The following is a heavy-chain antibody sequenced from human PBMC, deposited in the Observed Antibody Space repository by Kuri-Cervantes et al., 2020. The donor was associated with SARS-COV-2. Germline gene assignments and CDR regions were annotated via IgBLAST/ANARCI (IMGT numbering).Heavy chain of an antibody. CDR2: INSDGSST. D-gene: IGHD2-2*01. J-gene: IGHJ5*02. Sequence: GGSLRLSCAASGFTFSSYWMHWVRQAPGKGLVWVSRINSDGSSTIYADSVKGRFTISRDNAKNTLYLQMNSLRAEDTAVYYCATIAIVVVFNNWFDPWGQGTRVTVSS. CDR1: GFTFSSYW. V-gene: IGHV3-74*01. CDR3: ATIAIVVVFNNWFDP.